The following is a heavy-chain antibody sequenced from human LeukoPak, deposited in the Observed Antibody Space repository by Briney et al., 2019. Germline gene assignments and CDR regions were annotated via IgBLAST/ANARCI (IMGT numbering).Heavy chain of an antibody. V-gene: IGHV4-30-4*01. CDR1: GGSIDRSSSYY. Sequence: PSETLSLTCSVSGGSIDRSSSYYWSWIRQPPGKGLEWIGYIYYSGSTYYNPSLKSRVTISVDTSKNQFSLKLSSVTAADTAVYYCARGQDFGGASDYWYFDLWGRGTLVTVSS. CDR2: IYYSGST. D-gene: IGHD4-23*01. CDR3: ARGQDFGGASDYWYFDL. J-gene: IGHJ2*01.